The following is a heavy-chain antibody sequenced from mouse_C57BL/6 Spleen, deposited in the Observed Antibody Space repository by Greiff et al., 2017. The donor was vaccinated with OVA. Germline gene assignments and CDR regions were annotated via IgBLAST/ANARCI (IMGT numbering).Heavy chain of an antibody. D-gene: IGHD1-1*01. CDR3: TRYLVGSSYDAMDY. CDR2: IDPETGGT. V-gene: IGHV1-15*01. CDR1: GYTFTDYE. Sequence: VQLQQSGAELVRPGASVTLSCKASGYTFTDYEMHWVKQTPVHGLEWIGAIDPETGGTAYNQKFKGKAILTADKSSSTAYMELRSLTSEDSAVYYCTRYLVGSSYDAMDYWGQGTSVTVSS. J-gene: IGHJ4*01.